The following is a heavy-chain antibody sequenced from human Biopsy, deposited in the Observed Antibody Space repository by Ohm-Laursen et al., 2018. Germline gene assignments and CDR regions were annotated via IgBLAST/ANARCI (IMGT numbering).Heavy chain of an antibody. Sequence: SCAASGFIFDDYAMHWVRQAPGEGLEWIGLINPNTGATTYAQKFQGRVTMTRDTSISTAYLALGSLRSADTAIYYCARDPLNGHKHFDYWGQGSLVTVSS. CDR1: GFIFDDYA. J-gene: IGHJ4*02. V-gene: IGHV1-2*02. D-gene: IGHD2-8*01. CDR3: ARDPLNGHKHFDY. CDR2: INPNTGAT.